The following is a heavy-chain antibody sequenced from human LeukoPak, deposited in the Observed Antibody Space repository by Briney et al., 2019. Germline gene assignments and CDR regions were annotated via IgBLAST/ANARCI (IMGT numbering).Heavy chain of an antibody. CDR1: GFTFSSYW. D-gene: IGHD3-3*01. V-gene: IGHV3-7*01. Sequence: GGSLRLSCAASGFTFSSYWMSWVRQAPGKGLEWVANIKQDGSEKYYVDSVKGRFTISRDNAKNLLYLQMNSLRAEDTAVYYCARDRNTDFWSGYYTNYFDYWGQGTLVTVSS. J-gene: IGHJ4*02. CDR3: ARDRNTDFWSGYYTNYFDY. CDR2: IKQDGSEK.